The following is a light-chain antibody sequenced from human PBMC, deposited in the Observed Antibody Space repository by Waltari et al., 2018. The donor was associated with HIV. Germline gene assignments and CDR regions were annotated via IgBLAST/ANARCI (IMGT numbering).Light chain of an antibody. V-gene: IGLV1-47*01. CDR3: ATWDDSLNGRI. Sequence: QSVLTQPPSASGTPGQRVTISCSGSSSTIGSNYVYWYQQLPGTAPKLFIYANDRRPSGVPDRFSGSRSGTSASLAISGLRSEDEGDYYCATWDDSLNGRIFGGGTKLTV. CDR1: SSTIGSNY. CDR2: AND. J-gene: IGLJ2*01.